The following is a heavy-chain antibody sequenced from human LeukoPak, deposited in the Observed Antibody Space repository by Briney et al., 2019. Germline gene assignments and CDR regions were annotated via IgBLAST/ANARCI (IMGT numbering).Heavy chain of an antibody. CDR2: IYTSGST. V-gene: IGHV4-4*07. CDR3: ARGELRYFDWLGRYFDY. D-gene: IGHD3-9*01. CDR1: GGSISSYY. Sequence: SETLSLTCTVSGGSISSYYWSWIRQPAGKGLEWIGRIYTSGSTNYNPSLKSRVTISVDTSKNQFSLKLSSVTAADTAVYYCARGELRYFDWLGRYFDYWGQGTLVTVSS. J-gene: IGHJ4*02.